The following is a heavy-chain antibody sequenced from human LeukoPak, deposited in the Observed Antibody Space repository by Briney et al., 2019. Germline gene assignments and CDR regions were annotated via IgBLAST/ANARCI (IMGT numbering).Heavy chain of an antibody. Sequence: QPGGSLRLSCAASGFTFSNYWMHWVRQVPGKGLVWVSNINTGGSIRNYADSVKGRFTISRDNAKETLYLQMDSLRAEDTAVYYCARDQSERRKETHAFDIWGQGTMVTVSS. V-gene: IGHV3-74*01. J-gene: IGHJ3*02. CDR2: INTGGSIR. CDR3: ARDQSERRKETHAFDI. CDR1: GFTFSNYW. D-gene: IGHD1-1*01.